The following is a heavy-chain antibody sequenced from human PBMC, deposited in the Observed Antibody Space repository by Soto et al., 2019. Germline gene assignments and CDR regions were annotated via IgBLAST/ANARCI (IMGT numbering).Heavy chain of an antibody. CDR2: VNPNNGDT. CDR3: AKVSRKGSAIDFDY. J-gene: IGHJ4*02. Sequence: QVQLVQSGAELKKPGASVKVSCKASGYTFSNYDMNWVRQATGQGPEWIGWVNPNNGDTGYAQKFQGRVTLTTDISTTSAYLALTSLRSEDTSIHDCAKVSRKGSAIDFDYWGQGTLITVSS. CDR1: GYTFSNYD. D-gene: IGHD3-10*01. V-gene: IGHV1-8*01.